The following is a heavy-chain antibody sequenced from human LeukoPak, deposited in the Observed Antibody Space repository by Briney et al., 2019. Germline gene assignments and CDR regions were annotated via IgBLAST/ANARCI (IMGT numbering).Heavy chain of an antibody. CDR2: ISSSSYI. J-gene: IGHJ3*02. CDR1: GGSISSSSYY. V-gene: IGHV3-69-1*01. CDR3: ARGLAQAFDI. D-gene: IGHD5/OR15-5a*01. Sequence: ETLSLTCTVSGGSISSSSYYWGWVRQPPGKGLEWVSSISSSSYIYYADSVKGRFTISRDNAKNSLYLQMNSLRAEDTALYYCARGLAQAFDIWGQGTMVTVSS.